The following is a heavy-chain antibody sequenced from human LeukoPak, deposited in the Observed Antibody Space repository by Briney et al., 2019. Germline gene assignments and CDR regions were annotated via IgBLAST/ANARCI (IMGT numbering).Heavy chain of an antibody. Sequence: SETLSLTCTVSGGSISSSSYYWGWIRQPPGKGLEWIGSIYYSGSTYYNPSLKSRVTISVDTSKNQFSLKLSSVTAADTAVYYCARKITILGVVMGVYYMDVWGKGTTVTVSS. V-gene: IGHV4-39*01. CDR3: ARKITILGVVMGVYYMDV. CDR2: IYYSGST. J-gene: IGHJ6*03. D-gene: IGHD3-3*01. CDR1: GGSISSSSYY.